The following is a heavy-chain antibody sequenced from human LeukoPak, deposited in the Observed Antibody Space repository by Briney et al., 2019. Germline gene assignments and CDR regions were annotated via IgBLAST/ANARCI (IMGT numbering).Heavy chain of an antibody. D-gene: IGHD6-19*01. J-gene: IGHJ3*02. V-gene: IGHV1-2*02. CDR2: INPNSGGT. CDR1: GYTFTGYY. Sequence: GASVKVSCKASGYTFTGYYMHWVRQAPGQGLEWMGWINPNSGGTNYAQKFQGRVTMTRDTSIRTAYMELNRLRSDDTAVYYCARVRSSGWSTAAFDIWGQGTVVTVSS. CDR3: ARVRSSGWSTAAFDI.